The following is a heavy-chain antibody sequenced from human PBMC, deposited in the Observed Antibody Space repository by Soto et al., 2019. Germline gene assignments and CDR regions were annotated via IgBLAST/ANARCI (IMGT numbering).Heavy chain of an antibody. D-gene: IGHD3-3*01. CDR2: IIPIFGTA. V-gene: IGHV1-69*13. Sequence: SVKVSCKASGGTFSSYAISWVRQAPGQGLEWMGGIIPIFGTANYAQKFQGRVTITADESTSTAYMELSSLRSEDTAVYYCARAYYDFWSPQGAFDIWGQGTMVTVSS. CDR3: ARAYYDFWSPQGAFDI. J-gene: IGHJ3*02. CDR1: GGTFSSYA.